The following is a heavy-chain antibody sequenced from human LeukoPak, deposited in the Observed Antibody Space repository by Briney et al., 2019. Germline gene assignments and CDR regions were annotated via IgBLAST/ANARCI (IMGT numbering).Heavy chain of an antibody. D-gene: IGHD3-16*02. J-gene: IGHJ4*02. V-gene: IGHV3-21*01. CDR2: ISSSSSYI. Sequence: GGSLRLSCAASGFTFSDYYMNWVRQAPGKGLEWVSSISSSSSYIYYADSVKGRFTISRDNAKNSLYLQMNSPRAEDTAVYYCASWGSYRYMSDYWGQGTLVTVSS. CDR1: GFTFSDYY. CDR3: ASWGSYRYMSDY.